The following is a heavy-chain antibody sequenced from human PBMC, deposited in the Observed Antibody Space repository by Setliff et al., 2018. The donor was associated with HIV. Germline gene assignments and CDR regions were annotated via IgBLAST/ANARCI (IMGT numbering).Heavy chain of an antibody. V-gene: IGHV6-1*01. CDR1: GDSVSSNSGS. Sequence: PSETLSLTCAISGDSVSSNSGSWNWIRQSPSRGLEWLGRTYYRSKWYNQYAVSLKSRISINPDTSKNQFSLQLNSVTPEDTAVYYCARENDLLDAFDIWGQGTMVTVSS. D-gene: IGHD1-1*01. CDR3: ARENDLLDAFDI. J-gene: IGHJ3*02. CDR2: TYYRSKWYN.